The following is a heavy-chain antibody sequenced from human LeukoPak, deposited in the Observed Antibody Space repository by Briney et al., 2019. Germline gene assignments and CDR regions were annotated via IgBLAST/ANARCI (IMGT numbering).Heavy chain of an antibody. J-gene: IGHJ6*04. V-gene: IGHV4-4*09. D-gene: IGHD3-9*01. Sequence: PSETLSLTCTVSGGSISSYYWSWIRQPPGKGLEWIGYIYTSGSTNYNPSLKSRVTISVDTSKNQFSLKLSSVTAADTAVYYCASGPYYDILTGYKLGVWGKGTTVTVSS. CDR1: GGSISSYY. CDR3: ASGPYYDILTGYKLGV. CDR2: IYTSGST.